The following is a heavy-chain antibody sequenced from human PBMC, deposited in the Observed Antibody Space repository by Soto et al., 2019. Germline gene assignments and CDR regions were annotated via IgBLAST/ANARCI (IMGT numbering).Heavy chain of an antibody. CDR3: AADLGFGKLSVV. CDR2: IIPLFGTT. D-gene: IGHD3-10*01. V-gene: IGHV1-69*01. CDR1: GDTFKNCV. J-gene: IGHJ6*02. Sequence: QVQVVQSGVEVRRPGSSAKVSCKASGDTFKNCVISWVRQAPGQGLEWMGGIIPLFGTTDFAQRFQGRLTITTDESTTTAYMELSRLRSEDTATYYCAADLGFGKLSVVWGQGTTVIVSS.